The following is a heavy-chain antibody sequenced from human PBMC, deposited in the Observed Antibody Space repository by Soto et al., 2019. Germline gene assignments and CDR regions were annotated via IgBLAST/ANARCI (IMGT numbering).Heavy chain of an antibody. V-gene: IGHV5-51*01. Sequence: PGESLKISCKGSGYTFTNYWIGWVRQMPGKGLEWMGIIYPGDSDTKYNPSFQGQVTISADKSITTTYLQWSSLKASDTAIYYCAASIFYYSMDVWGQGTTVTVYS. J-gene: IGHJ6*02. CDR3: AASIFYYSMDV. CDR1: GYTFTNYW. CDR2: IYPGDSDT.